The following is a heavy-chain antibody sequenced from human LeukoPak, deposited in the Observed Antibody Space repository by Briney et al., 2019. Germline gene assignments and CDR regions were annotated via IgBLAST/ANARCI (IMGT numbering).Heavy chain of an antibody. D-gene: IGHD3-3*01. CDR1: GGTFSSYT. CDR2: IIPILGIA. J-gene: IGHJ5*02. CDR3: ARDRSIFGQSLRYNWFDP. V-gene: IGHV1-69*04. Sequence: ASVKVSCKASGGTFSSYTISWVRQAPGQGLEWMGRIIPILGIANYAQKFQGRVTITADKSTSTAYMELSSLRSEDTAVYYCARDRSIFGQSLRYNWFDPWGQGTLVTVSP.